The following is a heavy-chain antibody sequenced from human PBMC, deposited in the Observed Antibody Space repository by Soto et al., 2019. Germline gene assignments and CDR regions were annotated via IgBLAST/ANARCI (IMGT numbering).Heavy chain of an antibody. Sequence: ASVKVSCKASGYSFTGYFVHWVRQAPGPGLEWMGWINPNTGATKYAPKFQGRGNMTRDTSITTDYMELSRLRFDHTAVYYCAREKAYDILDVYERAGGLDCWGQGNQVTVSS. CDR1: GYSFTGYF. CDR2: INPNTGAT. V-gene: IGHV1-2*02. CDR3: AREKAYDILDVYERAGGLDC. D-gene: IGHD3-9*01. J-gene: IGHJ4*02.